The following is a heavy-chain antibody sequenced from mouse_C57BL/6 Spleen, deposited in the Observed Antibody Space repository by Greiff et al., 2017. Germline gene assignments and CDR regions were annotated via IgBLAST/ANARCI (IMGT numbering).Heavy chain of an antibody. CDR1: GYTFTDYE. Sequence: QVQLQQSGAELVRPGASVTLSCKASGYTFTDYEMHWVKQTPVHGLEWIGAIDPETGGTAYNQKFKGKAILTADKSSSTAYMGLRSLTSEDSAVYNCTRDSCCSLDFWGQGTTVTVSS. J-gene: IGHJ1*01. CDR2: IDPETGGT. D-gene: IGHD2-12*01. V-gene: IGHV1-15*01. CDR3: TRDSCCSLDF.